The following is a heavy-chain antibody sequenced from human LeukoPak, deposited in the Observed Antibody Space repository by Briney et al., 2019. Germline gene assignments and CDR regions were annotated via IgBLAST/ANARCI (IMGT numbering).Heavy chain of an antibody. CDR2: ISNSGGAT. J-gene: IGHJ4*02. Sequence: GGSLRLSCVASGITIGNYAMSWVRQAPGKGLEWVSGISNSGGATFNADSVKGRFTISRDNSKSTLYLQMNSLRAEDTAVYYCTKKGSTMTTSFAYWGQGTLVTVSS. D-gene: IGHD3-3*01. CDR3: TKKGSTMTTSFAY. CDR1: GITIGNYA. V-gene: IGHV3-23*01.